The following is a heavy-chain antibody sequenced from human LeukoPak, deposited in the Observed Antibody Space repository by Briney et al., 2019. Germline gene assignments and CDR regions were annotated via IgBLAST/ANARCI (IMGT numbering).Heavy chain of an antibody. CDR1: GGSFSGYY. D-gene: IGHD6-13*01. Sequence: SETLSLTCAVYGGSFSGYYWSWIRQPPGKGLEWIGEINHSGSTNYNPSLKSRVTISVDTSKNQFSLKLSSVTAADTAVYYCARGKGWYSSPRDWFDPWGQGTLVTVSS. CDR2: INHSGST. CDR3: ARGKGWYSSPRDWFDP. J-gene: IGHJ5*02. V-gene: IGHV4-34*01.